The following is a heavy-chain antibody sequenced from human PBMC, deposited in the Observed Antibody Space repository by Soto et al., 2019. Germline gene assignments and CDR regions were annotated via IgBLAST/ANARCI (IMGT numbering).Heavy chain of an antibody. CDR2: IVVGSGNT. Sequence: SVKVSCKASGFTFTSSAVQWVRQARGQRLEWIGWIVVGSGNTNYAQKFQERVTITRDMSTSTAYMELSSLRSEDTAVYYCAAHGITGTTLYYYHYYGMDVWGQGTTVTVSS. V-gene: IGHV1-58*01. CDR3: AAHGITGTTLYYYHYYGMDV. CDR1: GFTFTSSA. J-gene: IGHJ6*02. D-gene: IGHD1-20*01.